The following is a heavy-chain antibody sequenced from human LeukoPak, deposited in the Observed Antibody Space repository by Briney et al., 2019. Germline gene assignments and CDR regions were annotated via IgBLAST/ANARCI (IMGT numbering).Heavy chain of an antibody. D-gene: IGHD2-2*02. J-gene: IGHJ3*02. Sequence: GGSLRLSCAASGFIFSRYGMHWVRQAPGKGLEWVAFILYDGSNKYHADSVKGRFTISKDNSKNTLCLQMNSLRAEDTAVYYCARPRADCSSTSCYTHDAFDIWGQGTMVTVSS. CDR2: ILYDGSNK. CDR1: GFIFSRYG. V-gene: IGHV3-30*02. CDR3: ARPRADCSSTSCYTHDAFDI.